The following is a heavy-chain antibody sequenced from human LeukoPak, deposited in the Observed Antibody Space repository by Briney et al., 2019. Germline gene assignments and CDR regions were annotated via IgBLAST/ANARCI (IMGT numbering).Heavy chain of an antibody. D-gene: IGHD3-10*01. CDR2: INPASGDT. Sequence: GASVKVSCKASGYTFSDYYVHWVRQAPGQGLEWMGWINPASGDTRYAQKFQGRVTMTSDTPITTAYVDLSGLGSDATAVYYCARGGPISGTYFGFDYWGQGTQVTVSS. CDR1: GYTFSDYY. V-gene: IGHV1-2*02. J-gene: IGHJ4*02. CDR3: ARGGPISGTYFGFDY.